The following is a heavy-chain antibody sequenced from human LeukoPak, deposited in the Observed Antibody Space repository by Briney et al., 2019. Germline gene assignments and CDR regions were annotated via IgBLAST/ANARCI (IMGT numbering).Heavy chain of an antibody. D-gene: IGHD1-1*01. Sequence: GGSLRLSCAASGFTFSSYAMSWVRQAPGKGLEWVSAISGSGGSTYYADSVKGRFTLSRDNAKNSLYLQMTSLRDEDTAVFYCTRGGYGYYGMDVWGQGTTVTVSS. CDR2: ISGSGGST. J-gene: IGHJ6*02. CDR3: TRGGYGYYGMDV. V-gene: IGHV3-23*01. CDR1: GFTFSSYA.